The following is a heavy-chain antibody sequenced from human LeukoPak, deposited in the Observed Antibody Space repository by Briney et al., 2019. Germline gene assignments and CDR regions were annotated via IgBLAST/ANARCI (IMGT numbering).Heavy chain of an antibody. CDR3: ARDQFSDKYYYYGMDV. CDR2: INPSGGST. V-gene: IGHV1-46*01. D-gene: IGHD3-3*01. Sequence: ASVKVSCKASGYTFTAYHMHWVRQAPGQGLEWMGRINPSGGSTSYAQKFQGRVTMTRDTSTSTVYMELSSLRSEDTAVYYCARDQFSDKYYYYGMDVWGQGTTVTVSS. J-gene: IGHJ6*02. CDR1: GYTFTAYH.